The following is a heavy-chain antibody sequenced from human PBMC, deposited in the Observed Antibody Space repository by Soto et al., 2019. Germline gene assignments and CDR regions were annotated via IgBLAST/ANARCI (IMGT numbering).Heavy chain of an antibody. Sequence: QVQLQESGPGLVKPSQTLSLTCTVSGGSISSGGYYWSWIRQHPGKGLEWIGYIYYSGSTYYNPSLKSRVTISVDTSKSQCALKLSSVTAADTAVYYCARSAAAAGYYYYGMDVWGQGTTVTVSS. CDR3: ARSAAAAGYYYYGMDV. J-gene: IGHJ6*02. CDR2: IYYSGST. D-gene: IGHD6-13*01. V-gene: IGHV4-31*03. CDR1: GGSISSGGYY.